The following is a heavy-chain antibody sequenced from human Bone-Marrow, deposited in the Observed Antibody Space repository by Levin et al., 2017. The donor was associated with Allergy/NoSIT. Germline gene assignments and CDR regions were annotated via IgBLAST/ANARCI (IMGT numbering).Heavy chain of an antibody. CDR2: IYSGGRG. D-gene: IGHD3-10*01. CDR1: GFTVSSNH. J-gene: IGHJ3*02. V-gene: IGHV3-53*01. Sequence: GESLKFSCAASGFTVSSNHMSWVRQAPGKGLEWVSLIYSGGRGYYADSVRGRFTISRDNSKNTLYLQLNSLRAEGTAVYYCAIYGSGNDYSAFDIWGQGTMVTVSS. CDR3: AIYGSGNDYSAFDI.